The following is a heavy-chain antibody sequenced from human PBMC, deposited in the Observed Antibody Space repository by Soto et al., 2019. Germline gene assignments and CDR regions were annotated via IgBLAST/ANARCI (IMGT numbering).Heavy chain of an antibody. CDR2: ISGNSGRL. CDR3: AKDRYSSSAYYYYGMDG. Sequence: EVQLVESGGGLVQPGRSLRLSCAASGFIFDDYAMHWVRQAPGKGLEWVSVISGNSGRLGYADSVKGRFTISRDNAKNSLYLQMNSLRAEDTALYYCAKDRYSSSAYYYYGMDGWGQGTTVTVSS. V-gene: IGHV3-9*01. D-gene: IGHD5-18*01. CDR1: GFIFDDYA. J-gene: IGHJ6*02.